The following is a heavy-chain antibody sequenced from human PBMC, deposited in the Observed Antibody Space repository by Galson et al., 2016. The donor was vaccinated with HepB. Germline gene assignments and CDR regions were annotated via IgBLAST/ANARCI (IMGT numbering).Heavy chain of an antibody. D-gene: IGHD5-24*01. V-gene: IGHV3-23*01. CDR3: VRWDNYRKLDL. Sequence: SCAASGFTYAAYAIAWVRQAPGRGLQWVASVSGSGVATYYAESVKGRFTISRDDSKETLDLQMDSLRVGDTAVYYCVRWDNYRKLDLWGQGILVTVSS. CDR1: GFTYAAYA. CDR2: VSGSGVAT. J-gene: IGHJ5*02.